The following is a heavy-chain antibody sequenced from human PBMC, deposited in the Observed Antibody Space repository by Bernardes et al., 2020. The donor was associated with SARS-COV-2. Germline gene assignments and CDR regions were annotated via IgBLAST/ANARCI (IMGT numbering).Heavy chain of an antibody. D-gene: IGHD3-10*01. Sequence: GRSLRLSCASSGFTFSSHAMSWVRQAPGKGLEWVSGITGTDGNTNYADSVKGRFTSSRDNSKNTLYLQMNSLRAEDTAVYYCARDRGLILLHGMDVWGQGTTVTVSS. CDR3: ARDRGLILLHGMDV. CDR2: ITGTDGNT. V-gene: IGHV3-23*01. J-gene: IGHJ6*02. CDR1: GFTFSSHA.